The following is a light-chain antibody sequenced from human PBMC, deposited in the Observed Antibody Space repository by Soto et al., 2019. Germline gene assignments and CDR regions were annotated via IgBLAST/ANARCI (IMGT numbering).Light chain of an antibody. CDR1: NIGSKS. J-gene: IGLJ2*01. CDR2: YDS. Sequence: SYELTQPPSVSVAPGKTARITCGGNNIGSKSVHWYQQKPGQAPVLVIYYDSDRPSGIPERFSGSNSGNTTTLTINRVEAEDEDEYYCQVWDCSSGNVVFGGGTKVTVL. V-gene: IGLV3-21*04. CDR3: QVWDCSSGNVV.